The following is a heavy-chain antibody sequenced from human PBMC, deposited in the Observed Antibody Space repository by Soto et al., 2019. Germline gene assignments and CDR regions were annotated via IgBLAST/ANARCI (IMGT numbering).Heavy chain of an antibody. J-gene: IGHJ2*01. V-gene: IGHV1-69*01. CDR3: ASRGECCGGDCYSHWFFDL. CDR2: IIPIFGTT. CDR1: GGTLNNYA. D-gene: IGHD2-21*02. Sequence: QVQLVQSGAEVKKPGSSVNVSCKASGGTLNNYAISWVRQAPGQGLEWMGGIIPIFGTTNYAQKFKGRVTITADECPITAYMELSSLTSDDTAIYYCASRGECCGGDCYSHWFFDLWGRGTLVSVPS.